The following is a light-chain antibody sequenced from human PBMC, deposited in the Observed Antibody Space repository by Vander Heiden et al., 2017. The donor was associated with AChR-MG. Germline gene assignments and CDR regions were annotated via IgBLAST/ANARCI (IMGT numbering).Light chain of an antibody. J-gene: IGKJ2*01. CDR2: LGS. CDR1: QSLLHSNGFNY. V-gene: IGKV2-28*01. Sequence: DIVMTQSPLSLPVTPGEPASIPCRSSQSLLHSNGFNYLDWYLQKPGQSPQLLIYLGSNRASGVPDRFSGSGSGTDFTLKISRVEAEDVGVYNCMQALQTPRTFGQGTKLEIK. CDR3: MQALQTPRT.